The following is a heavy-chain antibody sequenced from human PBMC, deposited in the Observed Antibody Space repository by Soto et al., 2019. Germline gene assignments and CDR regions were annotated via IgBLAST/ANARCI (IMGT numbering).Heavy chain of an antibody. Sequence: QVQLVQSGAEVKKPGASVKVSCKASGYTFTDYAVNWVRRAPGQGLEWMGWINTGNGNTKYSQKFQGRVTITRDTSAGTAYMELSSLRSEDTALYYCAREGVSGGSYYYYMDVWGKGTTVTVSS. V-gene: IGHV1-3*04. CDR3: AREGVSGGSYYYYMDV. J-gene: IGHJ6*03. CDR2: INTGNGNT. D-gene: IGHD3-16*01. CDR1: GYTFTDYA.